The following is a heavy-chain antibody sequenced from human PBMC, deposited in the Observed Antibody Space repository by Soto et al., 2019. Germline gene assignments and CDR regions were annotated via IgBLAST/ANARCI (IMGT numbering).Heavy chain of an antibody. V-gene: IGHV3-33*01. J-gene: IGHJ6*02. Sequence: GGSLRLSCAASGFTFSSYGMHWVRQAPGKGLEWVAVIWYDGSNKYYADSVKGRFTISRDNSKNTLYLQMNSLRAEDTAVYYCARGGLDVVVVAATPYYYYGMDVWGQGTTVTVSS. CDR1: GFTFSSYG. CDR2: IWYDGSNK. CDR3: ARGGLDVVVVAATPYYYYGMDV. D-gene: IGHD2-15*01.